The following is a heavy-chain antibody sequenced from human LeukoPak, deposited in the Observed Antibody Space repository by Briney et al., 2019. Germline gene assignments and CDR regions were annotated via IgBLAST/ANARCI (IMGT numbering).Heavy chain of an antibody. CDR3: ARDLAAKTSSWYGNGAANYFDY. CDR2: INPSSGGT. J-gene: IGHJ4*02. Sequence: ASVKVSFKASGYTFTGYYMHWVRQAPGQGLEWMGWINPSSGGTNYAQKFQGRVTMTRDTSISTAYMELSRLRSDDTAVYYCARDLAAKTSSWYGNGAANYFDYWGQGTLVTVSS. V-gene: IGHV1-2*02. D-gene: IGHD6-13*01. CDR1: GYTFTGYY.